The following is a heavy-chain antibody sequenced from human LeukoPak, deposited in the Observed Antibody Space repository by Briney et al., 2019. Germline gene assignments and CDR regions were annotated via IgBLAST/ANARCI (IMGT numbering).Heavy chain of an antibody. Sequence: SETLSLTCTVSGDSMKSYYWTWIRQPPGKGLEWIGYIYYTGSTNYNPSLKSRVTISVDTSNNQFSLKLSSVTAADTAVYYCAKEREYCSSGSCHYDLDVWGQGTTVTVSS. J-gene: IGHJ6*02. CDR2: IYYTGST. D-gene: IGHD2-15*01. CDR1: GDSMKSYY. CDR3: AKEREYCSSGSCHYDLDV. V-gene: IGHV4-59*01.